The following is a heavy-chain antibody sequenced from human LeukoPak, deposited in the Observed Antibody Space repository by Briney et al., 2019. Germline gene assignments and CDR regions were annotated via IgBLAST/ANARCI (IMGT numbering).Heavy chain of an antibody. D-gene: IGHD2/OR15-2a*01. CDR2: MNPYSTNT. J-gene: IGHJ4*02. CDR1: GYTFANYD. Sequence: ASVNLSCKTSGYTFANYDITWVRHAPGRGLEWMGWMNPYSTNTGYARQFHGRLSLTRDISITTAYMELSSPRSEDTAVYYCARATRGDLLSEFWGQGSLITVSS. V-gene: IGHV1-8*01. CDR3: ARATRGDLLSEF.